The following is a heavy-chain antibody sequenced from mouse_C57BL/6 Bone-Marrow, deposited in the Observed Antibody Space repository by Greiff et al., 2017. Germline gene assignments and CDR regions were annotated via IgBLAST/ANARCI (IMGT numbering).Heavy chain of an antibody. Sequence: VQLQESGAELVRPGTSVKVSCKASGYAFTNYLIEWVKQRPGQGLEWIGGINPGSGGTNYNEKFKGKATLTADKSSSTAYMQLSSLTSEDSAVYFCARKERDWYFDVWGTGTTVTVSS. V-gene: IGHV1-54*01. J-gene: IGHJ1*03. CDR1: GYAFTNYL. CDR2: INPGSGGT. CDR3: ARKERDWYFDV.